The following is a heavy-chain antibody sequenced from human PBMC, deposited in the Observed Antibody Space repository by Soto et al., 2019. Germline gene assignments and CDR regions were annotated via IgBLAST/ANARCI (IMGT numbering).Heavy chain of an antibody. Sequence: GASVKVSCKASGYTFTSYAMHWVRQAPGQRLEWMGWINAGNGNTKYSQKFQGRVTITRDTSASTAYMELSSLRSEDTAVYYCARLGWDFWSGYYYQLYYFDYWGQGTLVTVSS. CDR3: ARLGWDFWSGYYYQLYYFDY. V-gene: IGHV1-3*01. J-gene: IGHJ4*02. CDR2: INAGNGNT. D-gene: IGHD3-3*01. CDR1: GYTFTSYA.